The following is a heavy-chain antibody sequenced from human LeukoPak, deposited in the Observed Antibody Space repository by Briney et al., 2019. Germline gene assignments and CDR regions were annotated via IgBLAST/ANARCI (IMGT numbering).Heavy chain of an antibody. CDR3: ASDTYYDFWSGYYTTKFDY. CDR2: IYYSGGT. D-gene: IGHD3-3*01. V-gene: IGHV4-31*03. J-gene: IGHJ4*02. CDR1: GGSISSGGYY. Sequence: SETLSLTCTVSGGSISSGGYYWSWIRQHPGKGLEWIGYIYYSGGTYYNPSLKSRVTIPVDTSKNQFSLKLSSVTAADTAVYYCASDTYYDFWSGYYTTKFDYWGQGTLVTVSS.